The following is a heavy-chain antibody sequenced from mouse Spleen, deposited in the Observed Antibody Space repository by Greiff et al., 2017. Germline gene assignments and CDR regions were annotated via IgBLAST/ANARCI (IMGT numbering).Heavy chain of an antibody. D-gene: IGHD3-1*01. CDR2: IHPNSGST. CDR1: GYTFTSYW. V-gene: IGHV1-64*01. Sequence: QVQLQQPGAELVKPGASVKLSCKASGYTFTSYWMHWVKQRPGQGLEWIGMIHPNSGSTNYNEKFKSKATLTVDKSSSTAYMQLSSLTSEDSAVYYCAREEDRGYGDYWGQGTTLTVSS. J-gene: IGHJ2*01. CDR3: AREEDRGYGDY.